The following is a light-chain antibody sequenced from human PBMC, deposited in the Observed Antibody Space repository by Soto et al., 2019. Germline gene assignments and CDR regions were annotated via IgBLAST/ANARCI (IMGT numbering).Light chain of an antibody. Sequence: DIEMTQSPSSLSAYLGDRGTITCLASQGISNYLAWYQQKPGRLPKLLLFGASTLQSGVPARFSGSGSGTLFTLTINGLLPEDVATYYCQKYDRAPFTFGPGTKVDFK. CDR3: QKYDRAPFT. CDR2: GAS. V-gene: IGKV1-27*01. J-gene: IGKJ3*01. CDR1: QGISNY.